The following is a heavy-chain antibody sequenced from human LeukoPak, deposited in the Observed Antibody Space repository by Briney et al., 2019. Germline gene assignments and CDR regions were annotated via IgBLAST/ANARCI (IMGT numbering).Heavy chain of an antibody. CDR1: GFTFDNFA. CDR3: ARRTNNVMRFDY. CDR2: ISWNSGTV. D-gene: IGHD2-21*01. Sequence: GGSLRLSCAASGFTFDNFAMHWVRQPPGKGLEWVSGISWNSGTVAYADSVKGRFTISRDNAKNSLYLQMNNLRTEDTALYYCARRTNNVMRFDYWGQGTLVTVSS. V-gene: IGHV3-9*01. J-gene: IGHJ4*02.